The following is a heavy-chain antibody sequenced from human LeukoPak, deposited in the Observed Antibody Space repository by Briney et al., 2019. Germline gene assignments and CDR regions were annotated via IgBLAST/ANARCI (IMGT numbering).Heavy chain of an antibody. CDR2: IRYGGSNK. CDR3: ARATPITMIVVVITTPGY. D-gene: IGHD3-22*01. V-gene: IGHV3-30*02. J-gene: IGHJ4*02. Sequence: GGSLRLSCAASGFTFSSYGMHWVRQAPGKGLEWVAFIRYGGSNKYYADSVKGRFTISRDNSKNTLYLQMNSLRAEDTAVYYCARATPITMIVVVITTPGYWGQGTLVTVSS. CDR1: GFTFSSYG.